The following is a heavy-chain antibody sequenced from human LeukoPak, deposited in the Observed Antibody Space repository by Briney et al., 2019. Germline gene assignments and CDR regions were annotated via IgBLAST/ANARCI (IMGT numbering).Heavy chain of an antibody. CDR1: GFIFHDYA. CDR2: ISASGSKT. J-gene: IGHJ4*02. CDR3: AKGIYDYALDF. Sequence: PGGSLRLSCAASGFIFHDYAMTGVRQAPGKGLEWVSLISASGSKTYYGGSAKGRFIISRDNSKNTLNLQMTNLRAEDTALYYCAKGIYDYALDFWGQGALVTVSS. D-gene: IGHD4/OR15-4a*01. V-gene: IGHV3-23*02.